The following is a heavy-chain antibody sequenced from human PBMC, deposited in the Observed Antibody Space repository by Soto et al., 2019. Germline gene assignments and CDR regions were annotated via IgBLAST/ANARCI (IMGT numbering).Heavy chain of an antibody. CDR3: ARDLDRYCSVTSCHAMDV. CDR1: GGSIRSTNW. J-gene: IGHJ6*02. D-gene: IGHD2-15*01. CDR2: VYHNGTS. V-gene: IGHV4-4*02. Sequence: SETLSLTCVVSGGSIRSTNWWAWVRQTPGKGLEWIGEVYHNGTSNYNPSLKGRATISVDRSKDQVSLRLNSVIDADTAVYYCARDLDRYCSVTSCHAMDVWGQGTPVTVSS.